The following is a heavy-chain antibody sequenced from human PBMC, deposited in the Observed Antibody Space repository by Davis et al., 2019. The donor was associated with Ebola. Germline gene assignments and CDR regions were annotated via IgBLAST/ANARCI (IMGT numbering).Heavy chain of an antibody. CDR3: ARGSSYYYDSKQRVGFQH. CDR2: INPSGGST. J-gene: IGHJ1*01. D-gene: IGHD3-22*01. Sequence: GESLKVSCKASGYTFTSYYMHWVRQAPGQGLEWMGIINPSGGSTSYAQKFQGRVTMTRDTSTSTVYMELSSLRSEDTAVYYCARGSSYYYDSKQRVGFQHWGRGTLVTVSS. V-gene: IGHV1-46*01. CDR1: GYTFTSYY.